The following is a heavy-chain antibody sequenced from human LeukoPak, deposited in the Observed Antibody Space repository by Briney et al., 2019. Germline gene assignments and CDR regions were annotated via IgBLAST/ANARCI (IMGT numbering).Heavy chain of an antibody. J-gene: IGHJ4*02. D-gene: IGHD1-26*01. CDR1: GFSVSSNY. CDR3: TRQKWQLPFH. Sequence: PGGSLRLSCAASGFSVSSNYMSWVRQAPGKGLEYNSVVYSGGRTYYSDSVKGRFTISRDIPKNTLYLQMNSLKAEDTAVYYCTRQKWQLPFHWGQGTLVTVSS. V-gene: IGHV3-53*01. CDR2: VYSGGRT.